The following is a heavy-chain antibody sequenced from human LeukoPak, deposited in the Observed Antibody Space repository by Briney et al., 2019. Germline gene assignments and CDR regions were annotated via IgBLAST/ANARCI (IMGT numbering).Heavy chain of an antibody. V-gene: IGHV4-4*07. Sequence: SETLSLTCTVSGGSISSYYWSWIRQPAGRGREWIGRIYTSGSTNYNPPLKSRVTISVDKSKHQFYLKLSSVNAADTAVYYCARDYYDSSGYQILDYWGQGTLVTVSS. D-gene: IGHD3-22*01. CDR2: IYTSGST. CDR3: ARDYYDSSGYQILDY. CDR1: GGSISSYY. J-gene: IGHJ4*02.